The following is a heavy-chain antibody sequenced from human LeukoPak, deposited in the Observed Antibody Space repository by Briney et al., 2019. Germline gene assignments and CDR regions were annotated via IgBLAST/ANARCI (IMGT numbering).Heavy chain of an antibody. CDR3: AKDWSPQHQTISKGGY. Sequence: GGSLRLSRAASGLTFSSYAMSWVRQAPGKGLEWVSTISRSGGDTYFADSVKGRFTISGDNSMNTLYLQMDSLRAEDTAVYYCAKDWSPQHQTISKGGYWGQGTLVTVSS. CDR1: GLTFSSYA. CDR2: ISRSGGDT. J-gene: IGHJ4*02. D-gene: IGHD4/OR15-4a*01. V-gene: IGHV3-23*01.